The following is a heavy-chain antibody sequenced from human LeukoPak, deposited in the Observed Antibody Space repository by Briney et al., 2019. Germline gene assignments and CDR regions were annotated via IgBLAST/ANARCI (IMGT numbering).Heavy chain of an antibody. CDR2: IYYSGST. CDR1: GGSISSSRYY. V-gene: IGHV4-39*01. Sequence: PSETLSLTCTVSGGSISSSRYYWGWIRQPPGKWLEWIGSIYYSGSTYYYPSLKSRVTISVVTSKNQFSLKLSSVTAADTAVYYCASALYSSGWFTGYYFDYWGQGTLVTVSS. CDR3: ASALYSSGWFTGYYFDY. D-gene: IGHD6-19*01. J-gene: IGHJ4*02.